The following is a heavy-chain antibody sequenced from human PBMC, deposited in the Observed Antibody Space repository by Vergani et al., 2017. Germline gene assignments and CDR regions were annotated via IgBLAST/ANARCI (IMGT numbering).Heavy chain of an antibody. CDR1: GFTFSSYG. CDR2: IWYDGSNK. J-gene: IGHJ6*02. Sequence: QVQLVESGGGVVQPGRSLRLSCAASGFTFSSYGTHWVRQAPGKGLEWVAVIWYDGSNKYYADSVKGRFTISRDNSKNTLYLQMNSLRAEDTAVYYCARDKGVHIAARPSRGMDVWGQGTTVTVSS. CDR3: ARDKGVHIAARPSRGMDV. V-gene: IGHV3-33*01. D-gene: IGHD6-6*01.